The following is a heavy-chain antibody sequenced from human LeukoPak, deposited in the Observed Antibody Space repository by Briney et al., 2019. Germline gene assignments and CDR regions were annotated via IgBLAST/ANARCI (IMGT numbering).Heavy chain of an antibody. V-gene: IGHV3-23*01. J-gene: IGHJ4*02. CDR2: ISGSGGST. D-gene: IGHD3-10*01. CDR1: GFTFSSYG. Sequence: GGTLRLSCAASGFTFSSYGMSWVRQAPGKGLEWVSAISGSGGSTYYADSVKGRFTISRDNSKNTLYLQMNSLRAEDTAVYYCARDWGFGELLFYWGQGTLVTVSS. CDR3: ARDWGFGELLFY.